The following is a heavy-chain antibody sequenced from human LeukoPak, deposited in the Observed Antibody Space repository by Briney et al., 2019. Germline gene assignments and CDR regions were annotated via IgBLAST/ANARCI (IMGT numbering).Heavy chain of an antibody. D-gene: IGHD1-26*01. J-gene: IGHJ3*02. Sequence: PSETLSLTCTVSGGSISSSSYYWGWIRQPPGKGLEWIGEINHSGSTNYNPSLKSRVTISVDTSKNQFSLKLSSVTAADTAVYYCARINSGRLGAFAIWGQGTMVTVSS. CDR3: ARINSGRLGAFAI. CDR1: GGSISSSSYY. V-gene: IGHV4-39*07. CDR2: INHSGST.